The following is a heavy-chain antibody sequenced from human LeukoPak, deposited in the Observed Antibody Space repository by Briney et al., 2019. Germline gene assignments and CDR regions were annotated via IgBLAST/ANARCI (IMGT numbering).Heavy chain of an antibody. D-gene: IGHD5-12*01. V-gene: IGHV1-46*01. CDR1: GYTFTNYY. CDR2: INPTGGGT. CDR3: ATHRAGVATIEYYFDY. Sequence: ASVKVSCKASGYTFTNYYMHWVRQAPGQGLEWMGMINPTGGGTSYAQKFQGGVTMTRDTSTSTVYMELSSLRSEDTAVYYCATHRAGVATIEYYFDYWGQGTLVTVSS. J-gene: IGHJ4*02.